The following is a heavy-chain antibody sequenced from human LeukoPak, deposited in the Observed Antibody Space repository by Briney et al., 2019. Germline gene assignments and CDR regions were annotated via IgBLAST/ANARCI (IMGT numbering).Heavy chain of an antibody. Sequence: GASVKVSCKASGYTFTGYFMHWVRQAPGQGLEWMGWINPNSGGTNFAQKFQGRVTMARDTAISTAYMELSRLRSDDTAVYYCARGGSPIYYYYMAVWGKGTTVTISS. D-gene: IGHD2-2*01. J-gene: IGHJ6*03. CDR1: GYTFTGYF. V-gene: IGHV1-2*02. CDR3: ARGGSPIYYYYMAV. CDR2: INPNSGGT.